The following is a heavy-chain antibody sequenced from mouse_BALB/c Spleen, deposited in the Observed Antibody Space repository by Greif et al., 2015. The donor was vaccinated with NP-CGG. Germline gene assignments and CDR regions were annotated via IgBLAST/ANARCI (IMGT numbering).Heavy chain of an antibody. V-gene: IGHV14-3*02. CDR1: GFNIKDTY. D-gene: IGHD2-4*01. CDR2: IDPANGNT. Sequence: EVQLQQSGAELVKPGASVKLSCTASGFNIKDTYMHWVKQRPEQGLEWIGRIDPANGNTKYDPKFQGKATITADTSSNTAYLQLSSLTSEDTAVYYCARWYDYDGYYFDYWGQGTTLTVSS. CDR3: ARWYDYDGYYFDY. J-gene: IGHJ2*01.